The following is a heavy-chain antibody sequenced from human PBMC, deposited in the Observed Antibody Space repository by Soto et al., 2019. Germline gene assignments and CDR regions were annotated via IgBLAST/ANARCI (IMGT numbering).Heavy chain of an antibody. J-gene: IGHJ5*02. D-gene: IGHD1-26*01. CDR3: ARESVGAIPYKWFDP. CDR2: IYYSGST. CDR1: GGSVSSGSYY. V-gene: IGHV4-61*01. Sequence: PSETLSLTCTVSGGSVSSGSYYWSWIRQPPGKGLEWIGYIYYSGSTNYNPSLKSRVTISVDTSKNQFYLKLSSVTAADTAVYYCARESVGAIPYKWFDPWGQGTLVTVSA.